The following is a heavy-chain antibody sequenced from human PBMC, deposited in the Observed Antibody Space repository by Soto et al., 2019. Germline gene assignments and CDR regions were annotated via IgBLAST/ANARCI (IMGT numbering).Heavy chain of an antibody. CDR2: ISYDGSNK. Sequence: PGGSLRLSCAASGFTFSSYAMNCVRQAPGKGLEWVAVISYDGSNKYYADSVKGRFTISRDNSKNTVYLQMSSLKTEDTAVYYCANQIRYFDWFFPFDYWGPGALVTVSS. J-gene: IGHJ4*02. CDR3: ANQIRYFDWFFPFDY. V-gene: IGHV3-30-3*01. CDR1: GFTFSSYA. D-gene: IGHD3-9*01.